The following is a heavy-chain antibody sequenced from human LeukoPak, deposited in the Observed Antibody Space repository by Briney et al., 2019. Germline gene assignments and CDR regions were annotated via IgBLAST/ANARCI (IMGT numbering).Heavy chain of an antibody. CDR3: ARALFLGDWFDP. CDR2: ISSSGSTI. Sequence: GGSLRLSCAASGFTFSDYYMSWIRQAPGKGLEWVSYISSSGSTIYYADSVKGRFTISRDNAKSTLYLQMNSLRAEDTAVYYCARALFLGDWFDPWGQGTLVTVSS. V-gene: IGHV3-11*04. J-gene: IGHJ5*02. CDR1: GFTFSDYY. D-gene: IGHD3-16*01.